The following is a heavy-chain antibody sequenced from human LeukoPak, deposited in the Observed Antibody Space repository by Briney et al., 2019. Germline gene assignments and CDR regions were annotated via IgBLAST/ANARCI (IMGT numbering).Heavy chain of an antibody. CDR3: AREARFGIVVTMRAFDI. Sequence: SQTLSLTCAISGDSVSSNSAAWNWIRQSPSRGLEWLGRTYYRSKWYNDYAVSVKSRITINPDTSKNQFSLQLNSVTPEDTAVYYCAREARFGIVVTMRAFDIWGQGTMVTVSS. J-gene: IGHJ3*02. CDR2: TYYRSKWYN. V-gene: IGHV6-1*01. CDR1: GDSVSSNSAA. D-gene: IGHD5-12*01.